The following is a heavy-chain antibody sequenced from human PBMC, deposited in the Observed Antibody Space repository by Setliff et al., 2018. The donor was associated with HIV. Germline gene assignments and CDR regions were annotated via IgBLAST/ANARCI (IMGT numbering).Heavy chain of an antibody. D-gene: IGHD3-22*01. Sequence: PWGSLRLSCAASGFTFSSYWMHWVRRAPGKGLVWVFGMNTDGSSTRYADSVKGRFTISRDNAKNMLYLQMNSLSADDTAVYYCVRGSGYYYFDNWGQGALVTVSS. J-gene: IGHJ4*02. CDR2: MNTDGSST. CDR3: VRGSGYYYFDN. CDR1: GFTFSSYW. V-gene: IGHV3-74*01.